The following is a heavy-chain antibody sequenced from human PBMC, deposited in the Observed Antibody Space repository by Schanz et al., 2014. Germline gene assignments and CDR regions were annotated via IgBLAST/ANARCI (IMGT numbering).Heavy chain of an antibody. J-gene: IGHJ4*02. D-gene: IGHD5-18*01. CDR3: VRVSFADPRLYRGMDRDIDY. CDR1: GFAFSSFA. Sequence: EVQLVESGGGLVQPGGSLRLSCLASGFAFSSFAMTWVHQAPGRGLEWVSSISTSGTYMYIADSLKGRLTISRDDAKKSMYLQMNNLRAEDTAVYYCVRVSFADPRLYRGMDRDIDYWGQGTLVTVSS. V-gene: IGHV3-21*01. CDR2: ISTSGTYM.